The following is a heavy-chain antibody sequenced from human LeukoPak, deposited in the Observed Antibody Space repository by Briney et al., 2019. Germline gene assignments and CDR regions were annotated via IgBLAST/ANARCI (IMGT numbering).Heavy chain of an antibody. V-gene: IGHV3-53*01. CDR1: GFTVSSNY. CDR3: ARAPSDSSGTPYYYYYGMDV. Sequence: GGSLRLSCAASGFTVSSNYMSWARQAPGKGLEWVSVIYSGGSTYYADSVKGRFTISRDNSKNTLYLQMNSLRAEDTAVYYCARAPSDSSGTPYYYYYGMDVWGQGTTVTVSS. CDR2: IYSGGST. J-gene: IGHJ6*02. D-gene: IGHD3-22*01.